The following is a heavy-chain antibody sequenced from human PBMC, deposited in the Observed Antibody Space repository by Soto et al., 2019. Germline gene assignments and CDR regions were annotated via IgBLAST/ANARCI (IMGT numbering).Heavy chain of an antibody. CDR2: ISGSGGST. CDR3: AQQTESRWGSDAFDI. D-gene: IGHD1-26*01. V-gene: IGHV3-23*01. Sequence: GGSLRLSCAASGFTFSSYAMSWVRQAPGKGLEWVSAISGSGGSTYYADSVKGRFTISRDNSKNTLYLQMNSLRAEDTAVYYCAQQTESRWGSDAFDIWGQGTMVTVSS. CDR1: GFTFSSYA. J-gene: IGHJ3*02.